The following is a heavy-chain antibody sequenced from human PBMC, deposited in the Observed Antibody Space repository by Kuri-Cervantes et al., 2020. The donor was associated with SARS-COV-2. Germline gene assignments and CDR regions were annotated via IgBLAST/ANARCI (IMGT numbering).Heavy chain of an antibody. CDR1: GFTFSSYA. Sequence: GESLKISCAASGFTFSSYAMHWVRQAPGKGLEWVAVISYDGSNKYYADSVKGRFTISRDNSKNTLYLQMNSLRAEDTAVYCCARGVQLWFQGNYYYYYMDVWGKGTTVTVSS. V-gene: IGHV3-30-3*01. CDR3: ARGVQLWFQGNYYYYYMDV. CDR2: ISYDGSNK. D-gene: IGHD5-18*01. J-gene: IGHJ6*03.